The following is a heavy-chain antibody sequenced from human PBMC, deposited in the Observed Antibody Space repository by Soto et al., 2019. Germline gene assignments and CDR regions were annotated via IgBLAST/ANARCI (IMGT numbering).Heavy chain of an antibody. D-gene: IGHD3-10*01. CDR1: GYTLTELS. CDR3: ATGQPAEYYYHLRAPYYGMDV. V-gene: IGHV1-24*01. Sequence: GASVKVSCKVSGYTLTELSMHWVRQAPGKGLEWMGGFDPEDGETIYAQKFQGRVTMTEDTSTDTAYMELSSLRSEDTAVYYCATGQPAEYYYHLRAPYYGMDVWGQGTTVTVSS. J-gene: IGHJ6*02. CDR2: FDPEDGET.